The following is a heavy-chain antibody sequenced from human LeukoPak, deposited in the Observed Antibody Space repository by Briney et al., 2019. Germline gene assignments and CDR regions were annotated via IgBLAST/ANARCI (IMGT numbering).Heavy chain of an antibody. CDR1: GGSISSGGYY. V-gene: IGHV4-30-2*01. D-gene: IGHD3-22*01. J-gene: IGHJ4*02. CDR2: IYYSGST. CDR3: AREVLLDSSGYYAD. Sequence: PSETLSLTCTVSGGSISSGGYYWSWIRQPPGKGLEWIGYIYYSGSTYYNPSLKSRVTISVDRSKNQFSLKLSSVTAADTAVYYCAREVLLDSSGYYADWGQGTLVTVSS.